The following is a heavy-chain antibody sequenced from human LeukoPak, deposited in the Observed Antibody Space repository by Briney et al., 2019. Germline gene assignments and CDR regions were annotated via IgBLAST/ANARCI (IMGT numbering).Heavy chain of an antibody. V-gene: IGHV1-46*01. J-gene: IGHJ2*01. CDR2: INPSGGST. CDR1: GLTFSNYG. Sequence: GASVRVSCKASGLTFSNYGITWVRQAPGQGLEWMGIINPSGGSTSYAQKFQGRVTMTRDTSTSTVYMELSSLRSEDTAVYYCARDGHHADLWGRGTLVTVSS. CDR3: ARDGHHADL.